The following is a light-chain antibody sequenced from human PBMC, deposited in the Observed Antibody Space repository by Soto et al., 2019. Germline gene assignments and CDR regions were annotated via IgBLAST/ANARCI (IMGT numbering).Light chain of an antibody. CDR3: QQYDNSPIP. V-gene: IGKV3-20*01. CDR1: RRVSSTY. CDR2: ATS. Sequence: EIVLTQSPGTLSLSPGERATLSCRASRRVSSTYFAWYQQKRGQAPRVLIYATSNRATGVPERFSGSGSGTDFTLTISRLEPEDFAVYYCQQYDNSPIPFGQGTRLEVK. J-gene: IGKJ5*01.